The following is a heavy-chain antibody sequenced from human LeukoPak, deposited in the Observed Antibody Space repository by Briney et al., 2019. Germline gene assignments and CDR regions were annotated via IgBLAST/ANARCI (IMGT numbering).Heavy chain of an antibody. Sequence: SGGSLRLSCAASGFTFSSYALSWVRQAPGKGLEWVSAISGSGGSTYYADSVKGRLTISRDNSTTTLYLQMNSLRAEDTAVYYCAKDREWLAQFDYWGQGTLVTVSS. D-gene: IGHD6-19*01. CDR1: GFTFSSYA. V-gene: IGHV3-23*01. J-gene: IGHJ4*02. CDR2: ISGSGGST. CDR3: AKDREWLAQFDY.